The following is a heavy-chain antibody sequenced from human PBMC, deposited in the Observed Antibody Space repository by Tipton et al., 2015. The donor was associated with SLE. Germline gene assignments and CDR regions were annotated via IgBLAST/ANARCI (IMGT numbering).Heavy chain of an antibody. CDR3: ARYYDFWSGALGY. CDR1: GGSFSGYY. CDR2: IYYSGST. V-gene: IGHV4-34*01. D-gene: IGHD3-3*01. Sequence: TLSLTCAVYGGSFSGYYWGWIRQPPGKGLEWIGSIYYSGSTYYNPSLKSRVTISVDKSKNQLSLKLNSGTAAGTAVYYCARYYDFWSGALGYWGQGTLVTVSS. J-gene: IGHJ4*02.